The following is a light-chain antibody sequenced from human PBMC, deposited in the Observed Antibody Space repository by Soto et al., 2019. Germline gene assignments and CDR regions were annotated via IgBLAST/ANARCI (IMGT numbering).Light chain of an antibody. CDR3: QQYGSSGT. Sequence: EIVLTQSPVTLSLSPGERATLSCRASQSISSALAWYQQKPGQAPRLLMYGTSSRATGIPARFSGSGSGTDFTLTISRLEPEDFAVYYCQQYGSSGTFGQGTKVDIK. CDR2: GTS. CDR1: QSISSA. V-gene: IGKV3-20*01. J-gene: IGKJ1*01.